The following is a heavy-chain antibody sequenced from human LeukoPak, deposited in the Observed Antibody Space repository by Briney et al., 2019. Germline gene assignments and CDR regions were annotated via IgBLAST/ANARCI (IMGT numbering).Heavy chain of an antibody. CDR1: GYSFTRYW. Sequence: GESLKISRTGSGYSFTRYWISWVRQMPGEGLEWMGRIDPGDSYTNYSPSFQGHVTISADKSISTAYLQWSSLKASDTAMYYCARHYSSGSDFDYWGQGTLVTVSS. CDR3: ARHYSSGSDFDY. J-gene: IGHJ4*02. CDR2: IDPGDSYT. D-gene: IGHD6-19*01. V-gene: IGHV5-10-1*01.